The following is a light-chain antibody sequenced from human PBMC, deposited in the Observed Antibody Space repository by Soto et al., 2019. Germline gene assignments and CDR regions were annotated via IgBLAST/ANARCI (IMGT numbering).Light chain of an antibody. J-gene: IGLJ2*01. V-gene: IGLV2-23*01. CDR1: SSDVGSYNL. CDR2: EDS. CDR3: CSYAGSSTVV. Sequence: QSVLTQPASVSGSPGQSITTSCTGTSSDVGSYNLVSWYQQHPGKAPKLMIYEDSKRPSGVSNRFSGSKSGNTASLTISGLQAEDEADYYCCSYAGSSTVVFGGGTKVTVL.